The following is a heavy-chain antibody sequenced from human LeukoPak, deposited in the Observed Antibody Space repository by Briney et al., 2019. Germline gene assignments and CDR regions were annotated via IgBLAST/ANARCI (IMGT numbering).Heavy chain of an antibody. V-gene: IGHV3-7*01. J-gene: IGHJ6*03. D-gene: IGHD7-27*01. Sequence: PGGSLRLSCAASGFTFSSYWMSWVRQAPGKGLEWVANIKHDGREKYFVDSVKDRFTISRDNARDSLYPQLNSLRAEDTAVYYCARDSTSFFDNWGHSSYYLDVWGKGTTVTVS. CDR3: ARDSTSFFDNWGHSSYYLDV. CDR1: GFTFSSYW. CDR2: IKHDGREK.